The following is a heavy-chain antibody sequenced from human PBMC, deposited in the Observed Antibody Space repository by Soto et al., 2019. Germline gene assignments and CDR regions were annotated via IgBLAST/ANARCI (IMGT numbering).Heavy chain of an antibody. D-gene: IGHD2-15*01. J-gene: IGHJ5*02. CDR3: ARQCRGVTCHWFVP. Sequence: QLQLQESGPGLVKPSETLSLTCTVSSGSISSTIYSWDWIRQPPGKGLEWIGSIFYSGRTYYNPSLKRRITISVDTSKNQFSLTLTSVTAADTAVYYCARQCRGVTCHWFVPWGQGTLVTVSS. CDR1: SGSISSTIYS. CDR2: IFYSGRT. V-gene: IGHV4-39*01.